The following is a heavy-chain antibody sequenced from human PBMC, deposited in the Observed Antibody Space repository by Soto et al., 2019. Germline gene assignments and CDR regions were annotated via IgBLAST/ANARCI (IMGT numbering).Heavy chain of an antibody. V-gene: IGHV3-48*02. J-gene: IGHJ4*01. D-gene: IGHD3-10*02. CDR2: ITIRTGKV. Sequence: GGSLRLSCQASGFTSSEWRMNWVRQAPGKGLEWLAYITIRTGKVLYADSVRGRFTISADNAENSVILQMNSLRDEDSAVYFCVRDRDLYRDMFHADLWGQGTLVTVSX. CDR3: VRDRDLYRDMFHADL. CDR1: GFTSSEWR.